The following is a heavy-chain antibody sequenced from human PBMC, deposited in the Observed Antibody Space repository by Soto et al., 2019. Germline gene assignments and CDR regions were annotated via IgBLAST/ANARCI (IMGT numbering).Heavy chain of an antibody. CDR1: GGSFSGYY. D-gene: IGHD7-27*01. V-gene: IGHV4-34*01. CDR3: ARVPWQVLGWFDP. CDR2: INHSGST. Sequence: PSETLSLTCAVYGGSFSGYYWSWIRQPPGKGLEWIGEINHSGSTNYNPSLKSRVTISVDTSKNQFSLKLSSVTAADTAVYYCARVPWQVLGWFDPWGQGTLVTTSS. J-gene: IGHJ5*02.